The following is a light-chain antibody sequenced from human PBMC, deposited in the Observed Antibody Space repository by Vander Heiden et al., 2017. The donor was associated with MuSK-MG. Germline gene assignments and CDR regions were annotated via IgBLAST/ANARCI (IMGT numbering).Light chain of an antibody. CDR1: QSIGDS. CDR2: DTS. V-gene: IGKV1-39*01. J-gene: IGKJ3*01. Sequence: DIQMTQSPASLSASVGDRVTITCRASQSIGDSLNWYQKKPGKAPNLLIFDTSTLRSGVPLRFSGSGSGTDFTPTISGLLPEDFAVYYCQQSYTSGFTFGPGTKVDVK. CDR3: QQSYTSGFT.